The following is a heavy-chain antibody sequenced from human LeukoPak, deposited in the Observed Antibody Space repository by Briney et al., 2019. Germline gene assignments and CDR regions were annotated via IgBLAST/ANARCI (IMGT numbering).Heavy chain of an antibody. Sequence: SVKVSCKASGGTFSSYAISWVRQAPGQGLEWMGGIIPIFGTANYAQKFQGRVTITADESSSTAYMELSSLRSEDTAVYYCARDGDYDSSGYYPYFDYWGQGTLVTVSS. CDR1: GGTFSSYA. V-gene: IGHV1-69*13. CDR2: IIPIFGTA. J-gene: IGHJ4*02. CDR3: ARDGDYDSSGYYPYFDY. D-gene: IGHD3-22*01.